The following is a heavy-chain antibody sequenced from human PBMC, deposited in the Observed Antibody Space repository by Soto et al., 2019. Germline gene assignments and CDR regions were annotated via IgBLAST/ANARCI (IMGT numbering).Heavy chain of an antibody. V-gene: IGHV3-9*01. J-gene: IGHJ4*02. CDR2: ISWNSGTI. D-gene: IGHD3-10*01. Sequence: EVQLVESGGGLVQPGWSLRLSCAASGFTFDDYAMHWVRQPPGKGLEWVSFISWNSGTIDYADSVKGRFTISRDNAKNSLYLQMNSLRPEDTALYYCARGSTMAVRPTDYWGQGTLVTVSS. CDR3: ARGSTMAVRPTDY. CDR1: GFTFDDYA.